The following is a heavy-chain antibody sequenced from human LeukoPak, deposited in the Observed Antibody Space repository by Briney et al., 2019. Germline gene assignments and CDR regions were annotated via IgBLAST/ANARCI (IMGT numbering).Heavy chain of an antibody. J-gene: IGHJ4*02. D-gene: IGHD5-24*01. Sequence: GGSLRLSCAASGFTFSDYYMSWIRQAPGKGLERVSYISSTGSTIYYSDSVKGRFTISRDNAKNSLYLQMNSLRAEDTAVYYCARVREMATIALFFGHFDYWGQGTLVTVSS. V-gene: IGHV3-11*04. CDR3: ARVREMATIALFFGHFDY. CDR1: GFTFSDYY. CDR2: ISSTGSTI.